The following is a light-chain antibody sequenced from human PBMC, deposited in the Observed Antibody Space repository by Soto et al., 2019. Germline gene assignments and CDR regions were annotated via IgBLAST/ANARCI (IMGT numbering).Light chain of an antibody. CDR3: SSYTSTSPYVV. V-gene: IGLV2-14*01. CDR2: DVS. Sequence: QSALTQTASVSGSPGQSITISCTGTSSDVGGYRYVSWYQQHPGKVPKLIIYDVSNRPSGISDRFSGSKSANTASLTISGLQAEDEADYYCSSYTSTSPYVVFGGGTKLTVL. J-gene: IGLJ2*01. CDR1: SSDVGGYRY.